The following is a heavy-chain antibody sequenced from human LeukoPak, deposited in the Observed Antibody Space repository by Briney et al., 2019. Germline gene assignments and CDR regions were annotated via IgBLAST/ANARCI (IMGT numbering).Heavy chain of an antibody. J-gene: IGHJ4*02. Sequence: PGGSLRLSCAASGFTFSHYGMHWVRQAPGKGLEWVSVISYDGGEKYYADSARGRFTISRDNSKNTLYLQVDSLRAEDTAVYYCSSLKEDYGSGSQLFVYWGQGTLVTVSS. CDR1: GFTFSHYG. D-gene: IGHD3-10*01. CDR3: SSLKEDYGSGSQLFVY. CDR2: ISYDGGEK. V-gene: IGHV3-30*03.